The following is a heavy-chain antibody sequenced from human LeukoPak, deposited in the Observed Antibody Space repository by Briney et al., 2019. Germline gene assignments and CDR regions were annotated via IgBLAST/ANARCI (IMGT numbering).Heavy chain of an antibody. Sequence: ASVKVSCKASGDTFTSYGISWVRQAPGQGLEWMGWISAYNGNTNYAQKFQGRVTMTRDTSISTAYMELSRLRSDDTAVYYCARDPYYYDSSGYQPPFDYWGQGTLVTVSS. CDR2: ISAYNGNT. J-gene: IGHJ4*02. D-gene: IGHD3-22*01. V-gene: IGHV1-18*01. CDR1: GDTFTSYG. CDR3: ARDPYYYDSSGYQPPFDY.